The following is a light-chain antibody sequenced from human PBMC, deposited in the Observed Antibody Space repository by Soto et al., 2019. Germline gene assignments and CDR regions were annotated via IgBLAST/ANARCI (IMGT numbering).Light chain of an antibody. V-gene: IGLV2-14*01. CDR1: SSDVGGYNY. CDR2: DVS. Sequence: ALTQPASVSGSPGQSITISCTGTSSDVGGYNYVSWYQQHPGKAPKLMIYDVSNRPSGVSNRFSGSKSGNTASLTISGLQAEDEADYYCSSYTSSSTLVFGGGTKVTVL. CDR3: SSYTSSSTLV. J-gene: IGLJ3*02.